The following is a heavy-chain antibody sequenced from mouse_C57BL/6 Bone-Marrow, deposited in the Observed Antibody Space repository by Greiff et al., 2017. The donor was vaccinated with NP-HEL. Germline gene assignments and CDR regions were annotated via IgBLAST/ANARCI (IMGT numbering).Heavy chain of an antibody. Sequence: EVKLVESGPGLVKPSQSLSLTCSVTGYSITSGYYWNWIRQFPGNKLEWMGYISYDGSNNYNPSLKNRISITRDTSKNQFFLKLNSVTTEDTATYYCAREERTVVAPYAMDYWGQGTSVTVSS. CDR1: GYSITSGYY. V-gene: IGHV3-6*01. J-gene: IGHJ4*01. CDR3: AREERTVVAPYAMDY. D-gene: IGHD1-1*01. CDR2: ISYDGSN.